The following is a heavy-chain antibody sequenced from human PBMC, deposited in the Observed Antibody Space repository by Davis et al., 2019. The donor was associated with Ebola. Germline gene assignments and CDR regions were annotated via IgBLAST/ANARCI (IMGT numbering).Heavy chain of an antibody. CDR3: ARRGEGIAWYFEN. D-gene: IGHD3-10*01. J-gene: IGHJ4*02. CDR2: IHGGGKT. CDR1: VFTVSNSY. V-gene: IGHV3-66*01. Sequence: GESLKTPCAASVFTVSNSYMSWVRHAPGKGLEWVSIIHGGGKTYYSNSAKGRFTISRDNSKNTLYLQMNSLRVEDTAVYYCARRGEGIAWYFENRGQGTLVTVSS.